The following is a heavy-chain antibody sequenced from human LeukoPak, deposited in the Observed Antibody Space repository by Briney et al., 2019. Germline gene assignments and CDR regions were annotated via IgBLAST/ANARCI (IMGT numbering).Heavy chain of an antibody. Sequence: GESLRLSCAASGFTFTTYWMSWVRQLPGKGLEWVANINQDGTEKYYVDSVKGRFTISRDNAKNSLYLQMNSLRAEDTAFYYCARDLYSSSWYFVSPGGYWGQGTLVTVSS. V-gene: IGHV3-7*03. CDR2: INQDGTEK. D-gene: IGHD6-13*01. CDR1: GFTFTTYW. J-gene: IGHJ4*02. CDR3: ARDLYSSSWYFVSPGGY.